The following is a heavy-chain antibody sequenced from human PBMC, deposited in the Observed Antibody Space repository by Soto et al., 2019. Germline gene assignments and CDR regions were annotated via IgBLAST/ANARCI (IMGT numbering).Heavy chain of an antibody. D-gene: IGHD5-18*01. J-gene: IGHJ6*02. CDR3: AKGTASGGGYYYYGMDV. Sequence: GGSLRLSCAASGFTFSSYAMSWVRQAPGKGLEWVSAISGSGGSTYYADSVKGRFTISRDNSKNTLYLQMNSLRAEDTAVYYCAKGTASGGGYYYYGMDVWGQGTTVTVSS. CDR1: GFTFSSYA. V-gene: IGHV3-23*01. CDR2: ISGSGGST.